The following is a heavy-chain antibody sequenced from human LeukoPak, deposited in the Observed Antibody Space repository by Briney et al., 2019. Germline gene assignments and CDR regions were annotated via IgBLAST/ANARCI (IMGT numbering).Heavy chain of an antibody. CDR2: IIPIFGTA. Sequence: SVKVSCKASGGTFSSYAISWVRQAPGQGLEWMGGIIPIFGTANYAQKFRGRVTITTDESTSTAYMELSSLRSEDTAVYYCARGGLSCSSTSCPSYYMDVWGKGTTVTVSS. CDR3: ARGGLSCSSTSCPSYYMDV. V-gene: IGHV1-69*05. D-gene: IGHD2-2*01. J-gene: IGHJ6*03. CDR1: GGTFSSYA.